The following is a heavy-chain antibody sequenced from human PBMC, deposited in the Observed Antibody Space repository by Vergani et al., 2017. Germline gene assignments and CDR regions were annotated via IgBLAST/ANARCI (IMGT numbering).Heavy chain of an antibody. Sequence: EVQLVESGGGLVKPGGSLRLSCAASGFTFSSYSMNWVRQAPGKGLGWVSAISSSSSYIYYADSVKGRFPISRDNAKNSLYLQMNSLRAEDTAVYYCARMYSSSWYDYYYYGMDVWGQGTTVTVSS. D-gene: IGHD6-13*01. CDR2: ISSSSSYI. V-gene: IGHV3-21*01. CDR3: ARMYSSSWYDYYYYGMDV. CDR1: GFTFSSYS. J-gene: IGHJ6*02.